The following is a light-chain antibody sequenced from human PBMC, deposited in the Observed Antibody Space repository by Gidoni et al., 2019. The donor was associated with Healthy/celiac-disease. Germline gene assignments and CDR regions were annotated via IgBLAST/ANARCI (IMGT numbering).Light chain of an antibody. CDR1: QGISSY. V-gene: IGKV1-8*01. J-gene: IGKJ2*01. Sequence: AIRMTKSPSSFSASTGDRVTINCRASQGISSYLGWYQQKPGKAPKLLIYAASTLQSGVPSRFSGSGSGTDVTLTISCLQSEDFATYYCQQYYSYPHTFGQGTKLEIK. CDR2: AAS. CDR3: QQYYSYPHT.